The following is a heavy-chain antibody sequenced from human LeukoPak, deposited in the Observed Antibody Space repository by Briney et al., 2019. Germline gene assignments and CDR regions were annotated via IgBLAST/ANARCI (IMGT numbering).Heavy chain of an antibody. J-gene: IGHJ4*02. CDR1: GGSISSYC. D-gene: IGHD6-6*01. CDR2: MYYGGST. Sequence: KPSETLSLTCTVSGGSISSYCCSWIRQPPGKGLEWIGYMYYGGSTNYNPSLKSRVTILVDTSKNQFSLKLSSVTAADTAVYYCATTARHCSDYWGQGTLVTVSS. CDR3: ATTARHCSDY. V-gene: IGHV4-59*01.